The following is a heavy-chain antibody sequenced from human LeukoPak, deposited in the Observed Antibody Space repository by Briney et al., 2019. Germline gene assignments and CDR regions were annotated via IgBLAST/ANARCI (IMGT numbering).Heavy chain of an antibody. Sequence: SYGINWVRQAPGQGLEWMGKTYYRSKWYNDYAVSVKSRITINPDTSKNQFSLQLTSVTPEDTAVYYCARSGGHDAFDIWGQGTMVTVSS. CDR1: SYG. V-gene: IGHV6-1*01. CDR2: TYYRSKWYN. CDR3: ARSGGHDAFDI. J-gene: IGHJ3*02. D-gene: IGHD4-23*01.